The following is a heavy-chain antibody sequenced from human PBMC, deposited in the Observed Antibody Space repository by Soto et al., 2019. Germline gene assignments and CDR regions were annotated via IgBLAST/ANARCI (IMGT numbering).Heavy chain of an antibody. CDR3: VKSGPYYFDS. CDR2: ISGSGGST. Sequence: EVQLLESGGGLVQPGGSLRLSCAASGFTFSSYAMSWVRQAPGKGLEWVSAISGSGGSTYYADDVKGRFTISRDNSKNTLSLQMNSLRAEDTSVYFCVKSGPYYFDSWGQGTLVTVSS. V-gene: IGHV3-23*01. CDR1: GFTFSSYA. J-gene: IGHJ4*02.